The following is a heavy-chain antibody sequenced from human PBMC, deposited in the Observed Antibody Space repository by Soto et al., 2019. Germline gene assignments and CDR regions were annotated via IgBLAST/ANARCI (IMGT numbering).Heavy chain of an antibody. V-gene: IGHV1-69*12. J-gene: IGHJ2*01. CDR1: GGTFSSYT. CDR3: SRGNHRWLQLWYFDL. Sequence: QVQLVQSGAEVKKPGSSVTVSCKASGGTFSSYTISWVRQAPGQGLEWMGGIIPIFGTANYAQKFQGRVTITAEESTRKAYMELSSLRSEDTAVYYCSRGNHRWLQLWYFDLWGRGTLVTVSS. CDR2: IIPIFGTA. D-gene: IGHD5-12*01.